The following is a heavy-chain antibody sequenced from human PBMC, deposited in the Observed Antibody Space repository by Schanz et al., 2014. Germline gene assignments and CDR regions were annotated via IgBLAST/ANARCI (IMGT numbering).Heavy chain of an antibody. V-gene: IGHV3-23*04. CDR3: ARAPPLVRGIAGWFGP. J-gene: IGHJ5*02. Sequence: VQLVESGGGVVQPGRSLRLSCAVSGFTFSSYGMHWVRQAPGKGPEWVSAIGGDASRTYYADSVKGRFTISRDNSKTTLYLQMNSLRADDTAVYYCARAPPLVRGIAGWFGPWGQGSLVTVSS. CDR2: IGGDASRT. CDR1: GFTFSSYG. D-gene: IGHD3-10*01.